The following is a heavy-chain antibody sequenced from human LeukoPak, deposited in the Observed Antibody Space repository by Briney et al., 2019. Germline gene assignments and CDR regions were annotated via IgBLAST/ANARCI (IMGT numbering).Heavy chain of an antibody. Sequence: SVKVSCKASGGTFSSYAISWVRQAPGQGLEWMARIIPIFGTANYAQKFQGRVTITTDESTSTAYMELSSLRSEDTAVYYCARDTEIVGATTRYHAFDIWGQGTMVTVSS. CDR2: IIPIFGTA. V-gene: IGHV1-69*05. CDR3: ARDTEIVGATTRYHAFDI. J-gene: IGHJ3*02. CDR1: GGTFSSYA. D-gene: IGHD1-26*01.